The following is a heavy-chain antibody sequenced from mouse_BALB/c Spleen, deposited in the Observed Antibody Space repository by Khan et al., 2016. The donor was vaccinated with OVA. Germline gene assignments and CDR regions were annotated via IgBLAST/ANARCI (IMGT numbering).Heavy chain of an antibody. J-gene: IGHJ4*01. Sequence: QVTLKESGPRILQTSQTLSLTCSFSVFSLSSSGMGVSWIRQPSGKGLEWLAHIYWDDDKRYNHSLKSRLTVSKATSRNPVFLNITNVDTAETATYYCARSRWLHSFVMDYLGQGTSVIVSS. V-gene: IGHV8-12*01. CDR2: IYWDDDK. CDR3: ARSRWLHSFVMDY. CDR1: VFSLSSSGMG. D-gene: IGHD2-3*01.